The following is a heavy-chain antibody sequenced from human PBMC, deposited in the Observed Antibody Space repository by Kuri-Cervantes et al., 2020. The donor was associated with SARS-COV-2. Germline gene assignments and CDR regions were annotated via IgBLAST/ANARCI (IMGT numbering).Heavy chain of an antibody. J-gene: IGHJ5*02. Sequence: RGSLSLSCAAYGFTSSSYSMNWVRQAPGKGLEWVSYISSSSSTIYYADSVKGRFTISRDNAKNSLYLQMNSLRAEDTAVYYCARGGAIVVVPAAKGWFDPWGQGTLVTVSS. CDR2: ISSSSSTI. D-gene: IGHD2-2*01. V-gene: IGHV3-48*01. CDR1: GFTSSSYS. CDR3: ARGGAIVVVPAAKGWFDP.